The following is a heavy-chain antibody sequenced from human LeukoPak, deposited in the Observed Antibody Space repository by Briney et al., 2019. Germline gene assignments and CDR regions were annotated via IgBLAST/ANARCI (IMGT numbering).Heavy chain of an antibody. Sequence: GGSLRLSCVASGFTFSNYNMNWVRQAPGKGLEWVSYISRTSSAVYYADSVKGRLTISRDNAKNSLFLQMNSLRAEDTAVYYCAKDLFLARDTAMVTPNFDYWGQGTLVTVSS. CDR2: ISRTSSAV. V-gene: IGHV3-48*01. CDR1: GFTFSNYN. CDR3: AKDLFLARDTAMVTPNFDY. J-gene: IGHJ4*02. D-gene: IGHD5-18*01.